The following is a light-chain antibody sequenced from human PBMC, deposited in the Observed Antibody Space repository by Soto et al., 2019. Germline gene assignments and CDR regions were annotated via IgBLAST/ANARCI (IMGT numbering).Light chain of an antibody. CDR3: SSYTDVVTPEV. J-gene: IGLJ1*01. CDR2: EVS. V-gene: IGLV2-14*01. CDR1: STDFGGQNY. Sequence: QSALPHPASVSWSLGHSITISCTGTSTDFGGQNYVSWYQQHPGRAPKIILYEVSNRPSGVSNRFSGSKSGNTASLTISGLQAEDVADYYCSSYTDVVTPEVFGPGTKVTVL.